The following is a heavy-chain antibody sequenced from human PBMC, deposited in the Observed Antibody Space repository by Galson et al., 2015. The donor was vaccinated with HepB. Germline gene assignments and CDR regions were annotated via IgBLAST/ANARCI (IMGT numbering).Heavy chain of an antibody. V-gene: IGHV3-30*19. J-gene: IGHJ3*01. CDR3: AKQGPGTVEF. CDR1: GFTFREQG. D-gene: IGHD2-8*02. Sequence: SLRLSCAASGFTFREQGMQWVRQAPGKGLEWVTLVSYDGSATYYSASVKGRFTISRDNSKNTLYLQMNSLRDEDTAVYYSAKQGPGTVEFWGQGTMVSVSS. CDR2: VSYDGSAT.